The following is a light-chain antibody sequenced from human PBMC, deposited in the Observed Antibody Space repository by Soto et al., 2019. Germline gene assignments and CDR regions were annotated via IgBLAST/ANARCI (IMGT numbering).Light chain of an antibody. CDR1: QSVSSSY. J-gene: IGKJ1*01. CDR3: QQYGSSPET. CDR2: GAS. Sequence: EIVLTQSPGTLSLSPGERATLSCRASQSVSSSYLAWYQQKPGQAPRLLIYGASSRATGIPDRFSGSGSGTDFTLTISRLEPEDFAVYYCQQYGSSPETFGHGTKVELK. V-gene: IGKV3-20*01.